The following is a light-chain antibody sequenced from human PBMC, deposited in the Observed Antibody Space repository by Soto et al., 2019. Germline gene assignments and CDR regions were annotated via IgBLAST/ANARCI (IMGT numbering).Light chain of an antibody. J-gene: IGKJ5*01. CDR1: QSVSSSY. CDR2: GAH. CDR3: QQYGSSPPVT. Sequence: EIVLTQSPGTLSLSPGERATLSCRASQSVSSSYLAWYQQNPGQAPRLLIYGAHSRATGIPDRFRGTGSGTDFTLTISRLEPEDCAVYYCQQYGSSPPVTFGQGTRLE. V-gene: IGKV3-20*01.